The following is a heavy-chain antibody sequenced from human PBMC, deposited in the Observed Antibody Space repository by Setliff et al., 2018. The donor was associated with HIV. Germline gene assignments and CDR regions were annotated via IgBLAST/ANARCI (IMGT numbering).Heavy chain of an antibody. J-gene: IGHJ4*02. CDR2: ISWKSGNI. CDR1: GFTFDDYA. D-gene: IGHD6-19*01. V-gene: IGHV3-9*01. Sequence: GGSLRLSCAASGFTFDDYAMHWVRQVPGKGLEWVSGISWKSGNIGYADSVRGRFTISRDNARNSLYLQMNSLRAEDTAVYYCTRDGSGWSEDWGQGTLVTVSS. CDR3: TRDGSGWSED.